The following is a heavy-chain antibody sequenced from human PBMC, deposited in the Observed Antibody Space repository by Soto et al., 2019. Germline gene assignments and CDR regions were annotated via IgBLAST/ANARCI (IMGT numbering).Heavy chain of an antibody. CDR2: VYNSGST. J-gene: IGHJ5*01. V-gene: IGHV4-4*08. CDR3: GRVVEGATRHTDLDS. Sequence: SETLSLTCTVSGGSISSNYWTWIRQPPGEGLEWIGYVYNSGSTNYNPSLKSRVTISVDTANNQVSLRMRSLTAADTAVYYCGRVVEGATRHTDLDSWGQGTLVTVSS. CDR1: GGSISSNY. D-gene: IGHD2-21*01.